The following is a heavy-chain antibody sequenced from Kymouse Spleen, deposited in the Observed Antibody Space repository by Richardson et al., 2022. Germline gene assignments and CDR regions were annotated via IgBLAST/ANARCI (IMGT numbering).Heavy chain of an antibody. D-gene: IGHD1-1*01. CDR1: GGSFSGYY. V-gene: IGHV4-34*01. Sequence: QVQLQQWGAGLLKPSETLSLTCAVYGGSFSGYYWSWIRQPPGKGLEWIGEINHSGSTNYNPSLKSRVTISVDTSKNQFSLKLSSVTAADTAVYYCAREQLELSFDYWGQGTLVTVSS. CDR3: AREQLELSFDY. J-gene: IGHJ4*02. CDR2: INHSGST.